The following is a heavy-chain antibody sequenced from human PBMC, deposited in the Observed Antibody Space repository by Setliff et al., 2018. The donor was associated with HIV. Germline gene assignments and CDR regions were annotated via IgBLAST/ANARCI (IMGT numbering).Heavy chain of an antibody. J-gene: IGHJ1*01. CDR3: ARESGGYPDRVLQR. CDR2: IYTSGST. V-gene: IGHV4-61*02. Sequence: SETLSLTCTVSGVSISSGSYYWTWIRQPAGKGLEWIGRIYTSGSTNYNPTLKSRVAISLDTSKNQFSLNLNSVTAADTAVYYCARESGGYPDRVLQRWGQGTLVTVSS. D-gene: IGHD1-26*01. CDR1: GVSISSGSYY.